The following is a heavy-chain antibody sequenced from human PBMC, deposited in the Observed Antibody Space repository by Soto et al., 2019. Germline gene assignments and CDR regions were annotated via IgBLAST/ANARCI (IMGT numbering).Heavy chain of an antibody. V-gene: IGHV1-18*01. D-gene: IGHD3-16*01. CDR3: ARDFGGVPYSTAWLAV. Sequence: GASVKLSCKASGYTFTSYGISWVRQAPEQGLEWMGWISAYNGNTNYAQKLQGRVTMTTDTSTSTAYMELRSLRSDDTAVYYCARDFGGVPYSTAWLAVWGKGTTVPVSS. CDR2: ISAYNGNT. CDR1: GYTFTSYG. J-gene: IGHJ6*04.